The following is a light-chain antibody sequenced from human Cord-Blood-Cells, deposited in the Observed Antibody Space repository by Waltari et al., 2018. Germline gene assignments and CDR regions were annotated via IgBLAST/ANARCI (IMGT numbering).Light chain of an antibody. Sequence: DIQMTQSPSSLSASVGDRVTITCQASQDISSYLNWYQQKPGKAPKLLIYAASSLQSGVPSRFSGSGSGTDFTLTISSLQPEDFATYYCQQSYRTFGQGTKVEIK. V-gene: IGKV1-39*01. CDR2: AAS. J-gene: IGKJ1*01. CDR1: QDISSY. CDR3: QQSYRT.